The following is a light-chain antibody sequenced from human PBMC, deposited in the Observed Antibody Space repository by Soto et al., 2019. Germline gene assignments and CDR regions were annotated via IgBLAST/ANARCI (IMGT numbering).Light chain of an antibody. CDR2: GAS. CDR1: QTISND. Sequence: EVVMTQSPATVSVSPGEGVTLSCRASQTISNDLVWYQQKPGQAPRLLIYGASTRATGVPARFSGGGSGTEFSLTISSLQSEHFAYYYCQQNNKWPPVTFGGGTKVQIK. J-gene: IGKJ4*01. V-gene: IGKV3-15*01. CDR3: QQNNKWPPVT.